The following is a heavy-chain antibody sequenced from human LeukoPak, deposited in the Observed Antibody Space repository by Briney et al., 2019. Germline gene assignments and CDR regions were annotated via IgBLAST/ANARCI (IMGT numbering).Heavy chain of an antibody. CDR3: AKDRFGNKGYFDY. CDR2: IKQDGSEK. V-gene: IGHV3-7*01. Sequence: GGSLRLSCAASGFTFSNYWMSWVRQAPGKGLEWVANIKQDGSEKYYVDSLKGRFTISRDNAKNSLYLQMNSLRAEDTAVYYCAKDRFGNKGYFDYWGQGTLVTVSS. CDR1: GFTFSNYW. D-gene: IGHD3-10*01. J-gene: IGHJ4*02.